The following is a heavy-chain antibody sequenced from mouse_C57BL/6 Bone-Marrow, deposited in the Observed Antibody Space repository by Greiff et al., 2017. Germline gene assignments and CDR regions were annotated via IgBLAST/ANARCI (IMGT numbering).Heavy chain of an antibody. D-gene: IGHD3-1*01. J-gene: IGHJ4*01. Sequence: QVQLKQSGAELVKPGASVKMSCKASGYTFTSYWITWVKQRPGQGLAWIGDIYPGSGSTNYNEKFKSKATLTVDTSSSTAYMQLSILTSEDSAVYYCARWANEDFMDYWGQGTSVTGSS. V-gene: IGHV1-55*01. CDR1: GYTFTSYW. CDR3: ARWANEDFMDY. CDR2: IYPGSGST.